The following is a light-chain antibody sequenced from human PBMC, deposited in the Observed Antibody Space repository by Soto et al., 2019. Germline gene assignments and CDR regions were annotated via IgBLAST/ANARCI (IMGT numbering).Light chain of an antibody. Sequence: QSALTQPASVSGSPGQSITISCTGNSSDVGGYNYVSWYQQHPGKAPKFMIYDVSNRPSGVSNRFSGSKSGNTASLTISGLQAEDEADYYCSLYTSSSTLYVFGAGTKLTVL. CDR1: SSDVGGYNY. V-gene: IGLV2-14*01. CDR2: DVS. CDR3: SLYTSSSTLYV. J-gene: IGLJ1*01.